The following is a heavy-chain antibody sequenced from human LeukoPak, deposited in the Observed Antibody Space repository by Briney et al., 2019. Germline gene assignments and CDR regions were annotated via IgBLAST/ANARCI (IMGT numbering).Heavy chain of an antibody. D-gene: IGHD2-2*02. CDR1: GYSFINYW. CDR3: FRTSHQLLYRYFDF. J-gene: IGHJ4*02. CDR2: IYPGDSDT. Sequence: GESLKISCQASGYSFINYWIGWVRQMPGEGLEWMAIIYPGDSDTRYSPSFQGQVTISADKSITTVYLQWSSLKAADTAMYYCFRTSHQLLYRYFDFWGQGTLVTVSS. V-gene: IGHV5-51*01.